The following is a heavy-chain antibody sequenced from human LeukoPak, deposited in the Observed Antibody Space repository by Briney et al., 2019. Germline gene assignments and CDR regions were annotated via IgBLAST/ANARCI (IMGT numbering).Heavy chain of an antibody. V-gene: IGHV1-18*04. D-gene: IGHD3-10*01. Sequence: ASVKVSCKASGYTFTSYGISWVRQAPGQGLEWMGWISAYNGNTNYAQKLQGRVTMTTDTSTSTACMELRSLRSDDTAVYYCAGDRAAGRGTYYYGSGSYYNEGNFDYWGQGTLVTVSS. CDR3: AGDRAAGRGTYYYGSGSYYNEGNFDY. CDR2: ISAYNGNT. J-gene: IGHJ4*02. CDR1: GYTFTSYG.